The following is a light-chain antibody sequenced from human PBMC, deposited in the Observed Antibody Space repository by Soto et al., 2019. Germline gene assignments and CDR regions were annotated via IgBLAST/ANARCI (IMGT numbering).Light chain of an antibody. V-gene: IGKV1-33*01. Sequence: DIQMTQSPASLSASVVDRFTITCLASQSISSYLNWYQQKPGKSPKLLIYAASSLQSGVPSRFSGSGSGTHFTFTIASLQPEDTAIYYCQQYYDLPITFGQGTRLEIK. J-gene: IGKJ5*01. CDR2: AAS. CDR1: QSISSY. CDR3: QQYYDLPIT.